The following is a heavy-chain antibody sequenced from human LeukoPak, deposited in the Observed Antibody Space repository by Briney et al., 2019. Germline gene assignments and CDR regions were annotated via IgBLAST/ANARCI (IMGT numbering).Heavy chain of an antibody. Sequence: AAVQVSCQASGYSFGSFGINWVRQAPGQGREWMGWISAYNGNTNYAQKVQGRVTMTTDTYTSTAYMDLMNLRSDDTAVYYCARGGYYGSGSFPDYWGQGTLVTVSS. V-gene: IGHV1-18*01. CDR2: ISAYNGNT. CDR3: ARGGYYGSGSFPDY. J-gene: IGHJ4*02. CDR1: GYSFGSFG. D-gene: IGHD3-10*01.